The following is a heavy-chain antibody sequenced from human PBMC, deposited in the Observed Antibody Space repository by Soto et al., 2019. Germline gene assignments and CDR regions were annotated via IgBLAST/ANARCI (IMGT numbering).Heavy chain of an antibody. CDR3: ARGRYGDY. Sequence: QVHLVQSGAEVKKPGASVKVSCKGSGYDFTTYGITWVRQAPGQGLEWMAWISAHNGNTDYAQKLQGRVTVTRDTSTSTAYMVMRSLRSDATAVYYCARGRYGDYWGQGALVTVSS. D-gene: IGHD1-1*01. CDR1: GYDFTTYG. J-gene: IGHJ4*02. CDR2: ISAHNGNT. V-gene: IGHV1-18*01.